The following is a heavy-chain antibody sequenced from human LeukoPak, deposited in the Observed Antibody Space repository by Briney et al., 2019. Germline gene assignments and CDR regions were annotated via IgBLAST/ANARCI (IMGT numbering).Heavy chain of an antibody. J-gene: IGHJ4*02. CDR1: GGSISSGSYY. Sequence: SQTLSLTCTVSGGSISSGSYYWSWIRQPAGKGLEWIGRIYTGGSTNYNPSLKSRVTISVDTSKNQFSLKLSSVIAADTAVYYCARRGDEGDLNYWGQGTLVTVSS. CDR3: ARRGDEGDLNY. D-gene: IGHD2-21*02. V-gene: IGHV4-61*02. CDR2: IYTGGST.